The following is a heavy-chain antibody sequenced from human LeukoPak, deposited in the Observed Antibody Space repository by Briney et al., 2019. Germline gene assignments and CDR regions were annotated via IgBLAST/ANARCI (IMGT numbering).Heavy chain of an antibody. D-gene: IGHD5-18*01. V-gene: IGHV3-30*18. J-gene: IGHJ4*02. CDR3: AKEGTAMASSYFDY. CDR1: GFTFSSYG. CDR2: ISHDGTVQ. Sequence: PGGSLRLSCAASGFTFSSYGMQWVRQAPGKGLEWVAVISHDGTVQHYADSVKGRFTISSDNSDNTLYLQMNSLRDEDTAMYYCAKEGTAMASSYFDYWGQGTLITVSS.